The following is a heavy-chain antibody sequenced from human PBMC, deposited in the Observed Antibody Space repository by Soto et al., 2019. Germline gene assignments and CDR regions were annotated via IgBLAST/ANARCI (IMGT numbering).Heavy chain of an antibody. CDR1: GYTFTIYG. V-gene: IGHV1-18*01. J-gene: IGHJ4*02. Sequence: ASVKVSCKASGYTFTIYGISWVRQAPGQGLEGMGWISAYNGNTNYAQKLQGRVTMTTDTSTTTAYMELRSLRSDDPAVFYCARDQETTTIFPDYWGQATLVTVSS. D-gene: IGHD3-9*01. CDR2: ISAYNGNT. CDR3: ARDQETTTIFPDY.